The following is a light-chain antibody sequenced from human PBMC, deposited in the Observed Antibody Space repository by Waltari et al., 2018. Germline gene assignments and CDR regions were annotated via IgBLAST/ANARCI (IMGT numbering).Light chain of an antibody. J-gene: IGLJ2*01. CDR2: DVS. Sequence: QSALTQPASVSGSPGQSITISCTGASSDIGGYSHVSWYQQHPGQAPKLLIYDVSNRPSGVSHRFSGSKSANMASLTISGLQAEDEADYYCSSYTTSSTLVFGGGTRLTVL. CDR3: SSYTTSSTLV. CDR1: SSDIGGYSH. V-gene: IGLV2-14*01.